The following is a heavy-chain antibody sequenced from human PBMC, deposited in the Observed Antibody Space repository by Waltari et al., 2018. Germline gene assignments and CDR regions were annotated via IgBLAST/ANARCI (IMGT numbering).Heavy chain of an antibody. V-gene: IGHV3-23*01. J-gene: IGHJ4*02. CDR3: AKEYSSSWVSFDY. Sequence: EVQLLESGGGLVQLGGSLRLSCAASGVTFSRYAMSWVRQAPGKGLEWVSAISNSGDKIYYADSVRGRFTISRDKSKNTLYLQMNSLRAEDTAIYYCAKEYSSSWVSFDYWGQGTLVTVSS. D-gene: IGHD6-13*01. CDR1: GVTFSRYA. CDR2: ISNSGDKI.